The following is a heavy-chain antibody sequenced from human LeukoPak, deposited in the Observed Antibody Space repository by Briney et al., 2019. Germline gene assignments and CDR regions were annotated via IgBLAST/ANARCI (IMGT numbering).Heavy chain of an antibody. V-gene: IGHV3-7*01. CDR2: IKQDGSEK. CDR3: ARDGYYDSSDVDY. CDR1: GFTFSSYW. Sequence: GGSLRLSCAASGFTFSSYWMSWVRQAPGKGLEWVANIKQDGSEKYYVDSVKGRFTISRDNAKNSLYLQMNSLRAEDTAVYYCARDGYYDSSDVDYWGQGTLVTVSS. J-gene: IGHJ4*02. D-gene: IGHD3-22*01.